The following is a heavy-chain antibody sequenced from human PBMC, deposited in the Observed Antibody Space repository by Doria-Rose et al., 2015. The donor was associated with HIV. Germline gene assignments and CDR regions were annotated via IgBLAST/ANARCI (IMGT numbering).Heavy chain of an antibody. V-gene: IGHV2-26*01. D-gene: IGHD6-13*01. CDR3: ARIKSSRWYHKYYFDF. Sequence: QVTLKESGPVLVKPTETLTLTCTVSGVSLSSPGMGVSWIRQPPGKALEWLAHIFSEDDRSYKTSLNSRLTLSRVTSKSQVVLTMTDMDPVDTATYYCARIKSSRWYHKYYFDFWGQGTPVIVSA. J-gene: IGHJ4*02. CDR2: IFSEDDR. CDR1: GVSLSSPGMG.